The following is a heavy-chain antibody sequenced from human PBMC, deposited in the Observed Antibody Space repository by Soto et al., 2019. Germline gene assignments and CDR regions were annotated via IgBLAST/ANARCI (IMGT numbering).Heavy chain of an antibody. CDR3: ARMSRGSSSWYLPFDD. CDR2: IIPIFGTP. D-gene: IGHD6-13*01. CDR1: GGTFSSYA. J-gene: IGHJ4*02. Sequence: QVQLVQSGAEVKKPGSSVKVSCKASGGTFSSYAISWVRQAPGQGLEWMGGIIPIFGTPNYAQKFRDRVTITXXEXTXXAYRELSSLRSDDTAVHYCARMSRGSSSWYLPFDDWGQGTLVTVSA. V-gene: IGHV1-69*05.